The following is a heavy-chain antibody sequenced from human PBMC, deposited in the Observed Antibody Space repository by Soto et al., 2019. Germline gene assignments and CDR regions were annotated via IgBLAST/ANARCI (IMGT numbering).Heavy chain of an antibody. V-gene: IGHV1-69*01. CDR2: IIPIFGTA. Sequence: QVQLVQSGAEVKKPGSSVKVSCKASGGTFSSYAISWVRQAPGQGLEWMGGIIPIFGTANYAQKFQGRVTITADESTSTAYMELSSMRSEDTAVYYCAIFNCSGGSCYGGPYYYYGMYVWGQGTTVTVSS. CDR3: AIFNCSGGSCYGGPYYYYGMYV. D-gene: IGHD2-15*01. CDR1: GGTFSSYA. J-gene: IGHJ6*02.